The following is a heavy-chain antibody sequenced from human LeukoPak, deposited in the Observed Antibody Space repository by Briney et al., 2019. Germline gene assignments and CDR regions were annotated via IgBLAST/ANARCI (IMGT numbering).Heavy chain of an antibody. J-gene: IGHJ3*02. CDR3: ARHMDYGDYADAFDI. CDR2: IYYSGST. Sequence: SETLSLTCTGSGGSISSYYWSWIRQPPGKGLERIWYIYYSGSTNYNPPLKSPVSISVDTSKNQFSLKLSSVTAADTAVYYCARHMDYGDYADAFDISGQGTMVTVSS. V-gene: IGHV4-59*08. D-gene: IGHD4-17*01. CDR1: GGSISSYY.